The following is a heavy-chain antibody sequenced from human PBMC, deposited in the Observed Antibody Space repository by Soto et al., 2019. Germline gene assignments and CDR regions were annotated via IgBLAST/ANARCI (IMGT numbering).Heavy chain of an antibody. Sequence: VQLVDSGGGLVKPGGSLRLSCAASGFIFSDFHMTWIRQAPGKGLELVAYISSRGDTIYYADSVRGRITISRDNDKDSLFLQMSSLRVEDTAVYYCVRDRRISGINRALDYWGRGTLVTVSS. CDR2: ISSRGDTI. CDR3: VRDRRISGINRALDY. J-gene: IGHJ4*02. CDR1: GFIFSDFH. V-gene: IGHV3-11*01. D-gene: IGHD1-20*01.